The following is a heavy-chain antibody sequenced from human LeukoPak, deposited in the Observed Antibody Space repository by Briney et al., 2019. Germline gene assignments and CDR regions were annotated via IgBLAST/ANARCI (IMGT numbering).Heavy chain of an antibody. CDR1: GFTFSRYG. CDR2: ISNDGYNK. J-gene: IGHJ4*02. V-gene: IGHV3-30*03. CDR3: ATDSPETAAFDY. D-gene: IGHD1-1*01. Sequence: GGSLRLSCVGSGFTFSRYGMHWVRQAPGKGLEWVAFISNDGYNKYFADSVKGRFTISRDNSKNTLYLQINSLRAEDTAVYYCATDSPETAAFDYWGQGTLVTVSS.